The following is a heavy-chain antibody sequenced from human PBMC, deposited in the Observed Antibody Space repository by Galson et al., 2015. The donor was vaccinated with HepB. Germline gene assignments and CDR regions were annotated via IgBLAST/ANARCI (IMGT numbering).Heavy chain of an antibody. CDR3: ARREYQLWIHYYYYGMDV. CDR2: IIPIFGTA. CDR1: GGTFSSYA. D-gene: IGHD2-2*01. J-gene: IGHJ6*02. Sequence: SVKVSCKASGGTFSSYAISWVRQAPGQGLEWMGGIIPIFGTANYAQKFQGRVTITADESTSTAYMELSSLRSEDTAVYYGARREYQLWIHYYYYGMDVWGQGTTVTVSS. V-gene: IGHV1-69*13.